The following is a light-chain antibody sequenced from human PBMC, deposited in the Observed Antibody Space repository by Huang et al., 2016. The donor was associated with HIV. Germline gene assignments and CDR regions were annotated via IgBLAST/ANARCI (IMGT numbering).Light chain of an antibody. CDR1: QSVRDN. V-gene: IGKV3-15*01. CDR3: QQYESWPPLT. Sequence: EIVMTQSPDTLSVSPGERATLSCRASQSVRDNLAWYQQKPGQAPRLLLHATSTRAAGVPARFRGSVSGTEFTLTISSLQSEDCGVYYCQQYESWPPLTFGGGTKVEIK. CDR2: ATS. J-gene: IGKJ4*01.